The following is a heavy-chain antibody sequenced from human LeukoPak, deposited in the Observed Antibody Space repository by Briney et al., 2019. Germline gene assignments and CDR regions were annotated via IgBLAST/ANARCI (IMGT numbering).Heavy chain of an antibody. CDR1: GFTFSSYD. D-gene: IGHD2-2*01. CDR3: ARASICSSTSCYRPYYYYYGMDV. Sequence: PGGSLTLSCAASGFTFSSYDMQWVRQAPGKGLEGVTVIWCDGSNKYYADSVRGRFTISRDNSKNTLYLQMNGLRAEDTAVYYCARASICSSTSCYRPYYYYYGMDVWGQGTTVTVSS. V-gene: IGHV3-33*01. J-gene: IGHJ6*02. CDR2: IWCDGSNK.